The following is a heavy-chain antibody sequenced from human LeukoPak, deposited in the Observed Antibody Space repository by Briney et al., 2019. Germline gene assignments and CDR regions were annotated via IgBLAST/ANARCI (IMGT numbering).Heavy chain of an antibody. CDR2: IYSGGST. J-gene: IGHJ4*02. Sequence: GGSLRLSCAASGFTVSSNYMSWVRQAPGKGLEWVSVIYSGGSTYYADSVKGRFTISRDNAKNSLYLQMNSLRAEDTAVYYCARGSDYGGNSFYFDYWGQGTLVTVSS. V-gene: IGHV3-53*01. CDR3: ARGSDYGGNSFYFDY. D-gene: IGHD4-23*01. CDR1: GFTVSSNY.